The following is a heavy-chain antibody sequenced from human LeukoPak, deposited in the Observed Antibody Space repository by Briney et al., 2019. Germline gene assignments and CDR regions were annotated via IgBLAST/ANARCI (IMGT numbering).Heavy chain of an antibody. Sequence: PGGSLRLSCAASGFTVSSNYMSWVRQAPGKGLERVSVIYSGGSTYYADSVKGRFTISRDNSKNTLYLQMNSLRAEDTAVYYCALKGADRAGDYYYMDVWGKGTTVTVSS. CDR2: IYSGGST. V-gene: IGHV3-53*01. D-gene: IGHD3-10*01. J-gene: IGHJ6*03. CDR1: GFTVSSNY. CDR3: ALKGADRAGDYYYMDV.